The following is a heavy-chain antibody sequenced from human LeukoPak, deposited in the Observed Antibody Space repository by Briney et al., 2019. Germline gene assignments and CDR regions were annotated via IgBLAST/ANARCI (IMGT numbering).Heavy chain of an antibody. Sequence: GASVKVSCKASGGTFSSYAISWVRQAPGQGLEWMGRIIPILGIANYAQKFQGRVTITADKSTSTAYMELSSLRSEDTAVYYCARSPPRSSKIVVVPAAIKAFDIWGQGTMVTVSS. V-gene: IGHV1-69*04. CDR1: GGTFSSYA. D-gene: IGHD2-2*01. J-gene: IGHJ3*02. CDR3: ARSPPRSSKIVVVPAAIKAFDI. CDR2: IIPILGIA.